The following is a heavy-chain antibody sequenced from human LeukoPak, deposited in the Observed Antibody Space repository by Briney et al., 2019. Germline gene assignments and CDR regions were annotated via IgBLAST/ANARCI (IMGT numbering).Heavy chain of an antibody. Sequence: GGSLRLSCAASGFTFNSYAMSWVRQAPGKGLEWVSAISGSGSNTYYADSVKGRFTISRDDSKNTLYLQMKRLRVEDTAVYYCAKKSGNGWYHPALDWGQGTLVTVSS. V-gene: IGHV3-23*01. CDR1: GFTFNSYA. D-gene: IGHD6-19*01. CDR3: AKKSGNGWYHPALD. J-gene: IGHJ4*02. CDR2: ISGSGSNT.